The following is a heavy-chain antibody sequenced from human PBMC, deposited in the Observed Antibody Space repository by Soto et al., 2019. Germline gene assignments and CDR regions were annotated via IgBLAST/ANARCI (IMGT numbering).Heavy chain of an antibody. CDR2: IHYSGST. CDR1: GGSISGYY. V-gene: IGHV4-59*01. CDR3: ARGSAAGTKSPFDY. Sequence: VQLQESGPGLVKPSETLSLTCTVSGGSISGYYWSWIRQSPGKGLEWIGYIHYSGSTNYNPSLKSRVTISVDPSKNQLSRKLSSVTAADTAVYYCARGSAAGTKSPFDYWGQGTLVTVSS. D-gene: IGHD6-13*01. J-gene: IGHJ4*02.